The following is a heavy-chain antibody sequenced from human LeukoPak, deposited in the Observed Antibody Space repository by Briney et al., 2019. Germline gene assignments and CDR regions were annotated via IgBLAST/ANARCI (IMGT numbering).Heavy chain of an antibody. D-gene: IGHD6-19*01. J-gene: IGHJ4*02. CDR2: ISGSGGST. Sequence: GGSLRLSCAASGFTFSSYAMSWVRQAPGKGLEWVSAISGSGGSTYYADSVKGRFTISRDNSKNTLYLQMNSLRAEDTAVYYCARDPRRLTYSSGWYPDYWGQGTLVTVSS. CDR1: GFTFSSYA. V-gene: IGHV3-23*01. CDR3: ARDPRRLTYSSGWYPDY.